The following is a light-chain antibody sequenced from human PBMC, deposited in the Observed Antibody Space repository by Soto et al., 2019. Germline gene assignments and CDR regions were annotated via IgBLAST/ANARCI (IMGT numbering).Light chain of an antibody. CDR1: SFNVGSNT. Sequence: QSVLTQPPSASGTPGQRVTISCSGSSFNVGSNTVNWYQQLPGTAPKLLIYTNNQRPSGVPDRFSGSKSGTSASLAISGLQSEDEADYYCASWDDSLNGVLFGGGTKLTVL. V-gene: IGLV1-44*01. CDR3: ASWDDSLNGVL. CDR2: TNN. J-gene: IGLJ2*01.